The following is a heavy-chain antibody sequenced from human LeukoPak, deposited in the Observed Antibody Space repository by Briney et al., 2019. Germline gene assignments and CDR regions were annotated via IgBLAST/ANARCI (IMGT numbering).Heavy chain of an antibody. D-gene: IGHD4-11*01. CDR1: GFTFSSYG. CDR3: AKGTRKLTTVTTVDYFDY. CDR2: IRYDGSNK. J-gene: IGHJ4*02. V-gene: IGHV3-30*02. Sequence: GGSLRLSCAASGFTFSSYGMHWVRQAPGKGLEWVAFIRYDGSNKYYADSVKGRFTISRDNSKNTLYLQMNSLRAEDTAVYYCAKGTRKLTTVTTVDYFDYWGQGTLVTVSS.